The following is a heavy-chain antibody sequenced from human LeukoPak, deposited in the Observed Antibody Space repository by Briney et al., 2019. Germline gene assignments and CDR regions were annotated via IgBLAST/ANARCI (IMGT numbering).Heavy chain of an antibody. D-gene: IGHD5-12*01. CDR3: ARADIVATTTDAFDI. CDR2: ISYDGSNK. CDR1: GFTFSSYA. V-gene: IGHV3-30*04. Sequence: GGSLRLSCAASGFTFSSYAMHWVRQAPGKGLEWVAVISYDGSNKYYADSVKGRFTISRDNAKNSLYLQMNSLRAEDTAVYYCARADIVATTTDAFDIWGQGTMVTVSS. J-gene: IGHJ3*02.